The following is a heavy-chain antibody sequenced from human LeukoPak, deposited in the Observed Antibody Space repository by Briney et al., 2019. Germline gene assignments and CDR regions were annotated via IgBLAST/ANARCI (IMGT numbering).Heavy chain of an antibody. CDR3: ARGWFDS. J-gene: IGHJ5*01. Sequence: PGGSLRLSCAASGFTFSSYEMNWLRQAPGKGLEWLSYITSSGGTIYYADSVKGRFTISRDNAKNSLYLQMNSLRAEDTGVYYCARGWFDSWGQGTLVTVSS. V-gene: IGHV3-48*03. CDR2: ITSSGGTI. CDR1: GFTFSSYE.